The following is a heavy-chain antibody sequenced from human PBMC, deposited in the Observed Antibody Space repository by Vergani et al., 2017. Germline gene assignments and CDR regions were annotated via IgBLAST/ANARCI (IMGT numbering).Heavy chain of an antibody. D-gene: IGHD5-12*01. CDR2: ISAYNGNT. CDR3: ASEEEATWSY. Sequence: QVQLVQSGAEMKKPGASVKVSCKASGYSCYTYGISWVRQAPGQGLEWMGLISAYNGNTKYAQKIQGRVTMTRDTSTSTDYMELRRLGTDDTAVYYWASEEEATWSYRGQGTLVTISS. CDR1: GYSCYTYG. J-gene: IGHJ4*02. V-gene: IGHV1-18*01.